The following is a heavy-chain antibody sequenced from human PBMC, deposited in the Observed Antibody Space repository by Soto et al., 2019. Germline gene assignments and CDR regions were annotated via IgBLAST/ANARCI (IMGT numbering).Heavy chain of an antibody. CDR2: IYYSGST. CDR1: GGSISSHY. V-gene: IGHV4-59*08. D-gene: IGHD2-2*01. J-gene: IGHJ4*02. CDR3: ARHDVYCSSTSCYPYYFDY. Sequence: SETLSLTCTVSGGSISSHYCSWIRQPPGKGLEWIGYIYYSGSTNYNPSLKSRVTISVDTSKNQFSLKLSSVTAADTAVYYCARHDVYCSSTSCYPYYFDYWGQGTLVTVSS.